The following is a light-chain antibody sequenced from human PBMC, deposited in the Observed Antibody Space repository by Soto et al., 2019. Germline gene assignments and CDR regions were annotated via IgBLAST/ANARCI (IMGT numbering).Light chain of an antibody. CDR1: QSVSSSY. V-gene: IGKV3-20*01. J-gene: IGKJ1*01. Sequence: ESVWPQYPGTLSLSPGERATLSCRASQSVSSSYLAWYQQKPGQAPRLLIYGASSRATGIPDRFSGSGSGTDFTLTISRLEPEDFAVYYCQQYGSSPRTFCQGTKVDI. CDR2: GAS. CDR3: QQYGSSPRT.